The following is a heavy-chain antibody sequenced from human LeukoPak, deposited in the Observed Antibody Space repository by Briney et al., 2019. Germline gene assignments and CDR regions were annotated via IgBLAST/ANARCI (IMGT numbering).Heavy chain of an antibody. V-gene: IGHV1-8*03. CDR1: GYTFTNYD. J-gene: IGHJ6*03. Sequence: ASVKVSCKASGYTFTNYDICWVRQATGQGLEWMGWMNPNSGDTNYAQKFQGRVTITTDESTSTAYMELSSLRSEDTAVYYCARGPIYYDSSGYYRWGYYYYMDVWGKGTTVTVSS. D-gene: IGHD3-22*01. CDR2: MNPNSGDT. CDR3: ARGPIYYDSSGYYRWGYYYYMDV.